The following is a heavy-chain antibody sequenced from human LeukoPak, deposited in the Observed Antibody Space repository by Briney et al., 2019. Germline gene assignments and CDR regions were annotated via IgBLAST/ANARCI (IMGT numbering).Heavy chain of an antibody. V-gene: IGHV4-61*02. Sequence: PSETLSLTCTVSGGSISSGSYYWSWIRQPAGKGLEWIGRIYTSGSTNYNPSLKSRVTISVDTSKNQFSLKLSSVTAADTAVYYCARINPPARAQYLIRERKDAFDIWGQGTMVTVSS. J-gene: IGHJ3*02. CDR3: ARINPPARAQYLIRERKDAFDI. CDR2: IYTSGST. D-gene: IGHD2/OR15-2a*01. CDR1: GGSISSGSYY.